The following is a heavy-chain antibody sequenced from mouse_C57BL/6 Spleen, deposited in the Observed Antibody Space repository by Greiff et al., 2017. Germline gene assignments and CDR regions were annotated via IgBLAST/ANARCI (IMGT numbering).Heavy chain of an antibody. CDR3: ARRGNEGFAY. Sequence: QVQLQQPGAELVRPGTSVKLSCKASGYTFTSYWMHWVKQRPGQGLEWIGVIDPSDSYSKYNQTFKGKATLTVDTSSSPAYMQLSSLTSEDSAVYYCARRGNEGFAYWGQGTLVTVSA. J-gene: IGHJ3*01. CDR1: GYTFTSYW. V-gene: IGHV1-59*01. CDR2: IDPSDSYS.